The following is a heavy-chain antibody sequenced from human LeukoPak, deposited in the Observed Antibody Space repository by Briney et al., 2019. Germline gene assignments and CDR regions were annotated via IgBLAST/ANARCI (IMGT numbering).Heavy chain of an antibody. CDR1: GNSLTSYW. J-gene: IGHJ6*02. Sequence: GEVLKISCKSSGNSLTSYWIGWVRQMSGKGLEWMGSNYPGDSDTRFRRLFQGQVPISAVKSISTAYLQWSSLKASDTAMYCCARSGLATYGMDVWGQGTTVTVSS. V-gene: IGHV5-51*01. D-gene: IGHD5-12*01. CDR2: NYPGDSDT. CDR3: ARSGLATYGMDV.